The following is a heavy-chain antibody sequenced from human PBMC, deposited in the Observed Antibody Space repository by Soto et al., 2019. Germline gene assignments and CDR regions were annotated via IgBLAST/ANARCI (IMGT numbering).Heavy chain of an antibody. D-gene: IGHD1-26*01. Sequence: EVQLVESGGGLVEPGGSLRLSCAASGFNFINAWMHWVRQAPGKGLEWVGRIKSKTDGGTTDYAAPVKGRLIISRDDSKNTLYLQINSLKMEDTAVYYFSALGVWGQGTTVTVSS. CDR2: IKSKTDGGTT. CDR1: GFNFINAW. J-gene: IGHJ6*02. CDR3: SALGV. V-gene: IGHV3-15*07.